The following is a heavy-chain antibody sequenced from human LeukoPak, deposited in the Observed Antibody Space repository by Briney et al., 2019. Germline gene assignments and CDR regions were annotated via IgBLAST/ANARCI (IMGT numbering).Heavy chain of an antibody. CDR1: GYTFTGYY. CDR3: ARGYCTNGVCRYYYYYMDV. CDR2: INPNSGVT. Sequence: ASVKVSCKASGYTFTGYYMHGVRQAPGQGLEWMGWINPNSGVTNYAQKFRGRVTMTRDTSISTAYMELSRLRSDDTAVYYCARGYCTNGVCRYYYYYMDVWGKGTTVTVSS. D-gene: IGHD2-8*01. J-gene: IGHJ6*03. V-gene: IGHV1-2*02.